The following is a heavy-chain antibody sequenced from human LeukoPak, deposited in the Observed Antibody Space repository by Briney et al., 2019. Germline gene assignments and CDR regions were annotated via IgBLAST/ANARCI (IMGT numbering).Heavy chain of an antibody. CDR2: IYYNGNT. Sequence: SETLSLTCTVSGGSISSYYWTWIRQPPGKGLEWVGYIYYNGNTNHNPSLKSRVTISVDTSKSQFSLKLSSVTAADTAVYYCARLGYCSSTSCGDYYYYGMDVWGQGTTVTVSS. D-gene: IGHD2-2*01. V-gene: IGHV4-59*08. CDR1: GGSISSYY. J-gene: IGHJ6*02. CDR3: ARLGYCSSTSCGDYYYYGMDV.